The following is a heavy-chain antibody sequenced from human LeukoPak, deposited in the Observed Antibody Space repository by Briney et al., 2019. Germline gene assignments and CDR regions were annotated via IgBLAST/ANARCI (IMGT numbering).Heavy chain of an antibody. D-gene: IGHD3-22*01. CDR1: GYTFTSYG. J-gene: IGHJ3*02. Sequence: ASVTVSCKASGYTFTSYGISWVRQAPGQGLEWTGWISAYNGNTNYAQKLQGRVTMTTDTSTSTAYMELRSLRSDDTAVYYCASYLSQDSSGYWPNDAFDIWGQGTMVTVSS. CDR3: ASYLSQDSSGYWPNDAFDI. V-gene: IGHV1-18*01. CDR2: ISAYNGNT.